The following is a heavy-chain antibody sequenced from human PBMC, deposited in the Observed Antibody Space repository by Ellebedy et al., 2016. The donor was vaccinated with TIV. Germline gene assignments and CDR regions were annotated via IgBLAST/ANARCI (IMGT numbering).Heavy chain of an antibody. Sequence: AASVKVSCKASGGTFNIYAISWVRQAPGQGLEWMGGIIPEPGITNYAQKFQGRVTITADKSTRTVYMELSSLRSEDTAVYYCARGNGYCSSTSCYRGDYWGQGTLVTVSS. CDR2: IIPEPGIT. D-gene: IGHD2-2*01. V-gene: IGHV1-69*10. J-gene: IGHJ4*02. CDR3: ARGNGYCSSTSCYRGDY. CDR1: GGTFNIYA.